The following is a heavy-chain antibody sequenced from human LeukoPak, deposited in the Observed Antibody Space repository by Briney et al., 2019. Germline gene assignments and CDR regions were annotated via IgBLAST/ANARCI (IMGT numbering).Heavy chain of an antibody. CDR1: GFTFRRYW. Sequence: PGGSLRLSCAASGFTFRRYWMHWVRQAPGRGLAWVSRINSDGYSTTYADSVRGRFTISRDNGKNTLYLQMNSLRVDDTAVCYCARDYGGWGQGTLATVSS. V-gene: IGHV3-74*03. J-gene: IGHJ4*02. D-gene: IGHD4/OR15-4a*01. CDR3: ARDYGG. CDR2: INSDGYST.